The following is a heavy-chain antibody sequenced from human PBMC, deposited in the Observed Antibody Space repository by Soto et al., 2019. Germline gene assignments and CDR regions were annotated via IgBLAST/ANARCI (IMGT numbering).Heavy chain of an antibody. D-gene: IGHD5-18*01. CDR3: AGANEGYTHS. CDR1: GYSFGTST. J-gene: IGHJ5*01. CDR2: IRPSNGNT. V-gene: IGHV1-18*01. Sequence: GASVKVSCKASGYSFGTSTISWVRQAPGQGLEWMGWIRPSNGNTNYAPKLQGRVTMTTDTSTNTAYMELRGLRSDDTAVYFCAGANEGYTHSRREGTPVT.